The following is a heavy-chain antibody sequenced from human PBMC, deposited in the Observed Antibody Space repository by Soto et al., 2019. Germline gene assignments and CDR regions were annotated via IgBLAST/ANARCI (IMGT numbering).Heavy chain of an antibody. CDR2: ISGSGGST. CDR3: AKVSNDILTGYYNRAFDI. J-gene: IGHJ3*02. Sequence: LRLSCAASGFTFSSYAMSWVRQAPGKGLEWVSAISGSGGSTYYADSVKGRFTISRDNSKNTLYLQMNSLRAEDTAVYYCAKVSNDILTGYYNRAFDIWGQGTMVTVSS. V-gene: IGHV3-23*01. CDR1: GFTFSSYA. D-gene: IGHD3-9*01.